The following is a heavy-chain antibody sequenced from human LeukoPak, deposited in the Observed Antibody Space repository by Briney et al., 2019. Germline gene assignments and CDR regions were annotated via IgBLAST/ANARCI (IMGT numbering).Heavy chain of an antibody. CDR3: CSGSYYFDY. CDR1: GGSISSYY. V-gene: IGHV4-59*01. D-gene: IGHD3-10*02. CDR2: IYYSGST. Sequence: PSETLSLTCTVSGGSISSYYWSWIRQPPGKGLEWIGYIYYSGSTNYNPSLKSRVTISVDTSKNQFSLKLSSVTAADTAVYYCCSGSYYFDYWGQGTLVTVSS. J-gene: IGHJ4*02.